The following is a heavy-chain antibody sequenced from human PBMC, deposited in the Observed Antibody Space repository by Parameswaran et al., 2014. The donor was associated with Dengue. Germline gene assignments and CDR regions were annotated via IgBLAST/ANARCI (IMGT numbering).Heavy chain of an antibody. D-gene: IGHD2-15*01. J-gene: IGHJ4*02. CDR2: ISSSSSYT. CDR3: ARVSLPNEVVVVVAATFDY. Sequence: VRQMPGKGLEWVSYISSSSSYTNYADSVKGRFTISRDNAKNSLYLQMNSLRAEDTAVYYCARVSLPNEVVVVVAATFDYWGQGTLVTVSS. V-gene: IGHV3-11*06.